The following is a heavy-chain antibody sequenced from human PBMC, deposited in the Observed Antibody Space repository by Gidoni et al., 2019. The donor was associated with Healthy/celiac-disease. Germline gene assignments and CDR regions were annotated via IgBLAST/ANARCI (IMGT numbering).Heavy chain of an antibody. CDR2: ISGSGGST. Sequence: EVQLLESGGGLVQPGWSLRLSCAASAFTFSSYAMSWVRQAPGKGLEWVSAISGSGGSTYYADSVKGRFTISRDNSKNTLYLQMNSLRAEDTAVYYCAKVTGELLYWDFDYWGQGTLVTVSS. CDR1: AFTFSSYA. J-gene: IGHJ4*02. CDR3: AKVTGELLYWDFDY. V-gene: IGHV3-23*01. D-gene: IGHD3-10*01.